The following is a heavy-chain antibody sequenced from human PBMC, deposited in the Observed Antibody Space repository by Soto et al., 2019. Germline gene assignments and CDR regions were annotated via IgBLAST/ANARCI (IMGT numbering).Heavy chain of an antibody. CDR3: ARGNYYDSSGYSPYFDY. Sequence: ASVKVSCKASGYTFTSYYMHWVRQAPGQGLEWMGIINPSGGSTSYAQKFQGRVTMTRDTSTSTVYMELSSLRSEDTAVYYCARGNYYDSSGYSPYFDYWGQGTLVTVSS. CDR1: GYTFTSYY. V-gene: IGHV1-46*01. CDR2: INPSGGST. D-gene: IGHD3-22*01. J-gene: IGHJ4*02.